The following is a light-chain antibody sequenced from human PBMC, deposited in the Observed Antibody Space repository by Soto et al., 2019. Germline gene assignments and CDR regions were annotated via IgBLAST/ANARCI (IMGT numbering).Light chain of an antibody. CDR1: QGIRSA. CDR3: LLDYSYFWA. CDR2: AAS. Sequence: AIQVIQSPSSLSASVGDSVTITCRTSQGIRSALGWYQQKPGKVPKLLIYAASTLRSGVPSRFSGSGSGRDFTLTISSLQPEDFATYYCLLDYSYFWAFGQGTKVEVK. V-gene: IGKV1-6*01. J-gene: IGKJ1*01.